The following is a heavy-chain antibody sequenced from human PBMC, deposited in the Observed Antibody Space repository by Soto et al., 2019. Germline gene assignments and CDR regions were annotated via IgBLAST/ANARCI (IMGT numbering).Heavy chain of an antibody. CDR2: VIPILGTA. CDR3: ARLGHPGH. V-gene: IGHV1-69*01. Sequence: QVQLVQSEAEVKKPGSSVKVSCTASGGSLRNSVISWVRQAPAQRLEWMGGVIPILGTANYAQKFQGRVTMTADEATSTAYMDLSSLSPDDTAVYYCARLGHPGHWGPGTLVIVSS. J-gene: IGHJ4*02. CDR1: GGSLRNSV.